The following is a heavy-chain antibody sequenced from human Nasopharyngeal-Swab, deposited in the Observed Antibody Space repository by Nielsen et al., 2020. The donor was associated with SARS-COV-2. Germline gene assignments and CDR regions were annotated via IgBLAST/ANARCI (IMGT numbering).Heavy chain of an antibody. J-gene: IGHJ5*02. Sequence: SETLSLTCTVSGVSITSQYWSWIRQPPGQGLEWIGYVSHNSGTSYNPSLKSRVTMFMDTSKNQFSLRLTSVTAAGTAVYYCAKEGATGWFDPCGQGTLVTVSS. CDR2: VSHNSGT. V-gene: IGHV4-59*11. CDR3: AKEGATGWFDP. CDR1: GVSITSQY.